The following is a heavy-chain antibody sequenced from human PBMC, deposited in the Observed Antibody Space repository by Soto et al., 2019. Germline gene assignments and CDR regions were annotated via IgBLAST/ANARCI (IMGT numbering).Heavy chain of an antibody. CDR1: GFTFSSYA. CDR3: AKARGWLDSFAY. Sequence: GSLRFSCAASGFTFSSYAMIWVRQAQGRGMEWVAAIRGSGGSTYYADSVKGRFTISRDNAKKTLYLQMNSLRAEDTALYYCAKARGWLDSFAYWGQGTRVTVSS. D-gene: IGHD6-19*01. V-gene: IGHV3-23*01. J-gene: IGHJ4*02. CDR2: IRGSGGST.